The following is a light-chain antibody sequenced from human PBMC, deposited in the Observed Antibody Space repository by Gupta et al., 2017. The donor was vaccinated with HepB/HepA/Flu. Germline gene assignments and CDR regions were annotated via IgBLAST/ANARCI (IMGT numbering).Light chain of an antibody. CDR2: AAS. Sequence: DLQMTQSPSSLSASVGDRVTITCRASQSISSYLNWYQQKPGKAPKLLIYAASSLHSGVPSRCSGSGSGTDFTLTISRLQPEDFETYYWQQSYSTPGTFGQGTKVEIK. J-gene: IGKJ1*01. CDR1: QSISSY. CDR3: QQSYSTPGT. V-gene: IGKV1-39*01.